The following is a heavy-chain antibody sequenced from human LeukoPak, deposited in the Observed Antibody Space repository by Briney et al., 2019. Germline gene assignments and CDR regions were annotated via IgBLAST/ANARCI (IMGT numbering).Heavy chain of an antibody. V-gene: IGHV1-18*01. CDR1: GYTFTSYG. Sequence: ASVKVSCKASGYTFTSYGISWVRQAPGQGLEWMGWISAYNGNTNYAQKLQGRVTMTTDTSTSTAYMELRSLRSDDTAVYYCARDTVISELDYYYYGMDVWGQGTTVTVSS. J-gene: IGHJ6*02. D-gene: IGHD1-14*01. CDR2: ISAYNGNT. CDR3: ARDTVISELDYYYYGMDV.